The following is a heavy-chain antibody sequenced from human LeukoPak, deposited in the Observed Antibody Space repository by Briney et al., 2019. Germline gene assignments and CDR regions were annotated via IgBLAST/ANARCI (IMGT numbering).Heavy chain of an antibody. D-gene: IGHD1-7*01. V-gene: IGHV3-66*02. CDR1: GFTVSSYY. CDR3: ARGAGWNFYGY. CDR2: FYVGGPT. J-gene: IGHJ4*01. Sequence: PGGSLRLSCAASGFTVSSYYMNWVRQAPGKGLEWVSVFYVGGPTYYADSVQGRFTISRDNSKNTVHLQMNSLRAEDTAVYYCARGAGWNFYGYWGHGTLVTVSS.